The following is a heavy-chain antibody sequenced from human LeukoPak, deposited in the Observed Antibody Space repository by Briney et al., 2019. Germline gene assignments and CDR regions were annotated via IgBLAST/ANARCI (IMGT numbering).Heavy chain of an antibody. Sequence: SRKPSGYTLYDYDINSVRDIPGQGLEWLGGMSGRIGNTGYTEKLEGRLSMTRDTSTTTAYLEVTGLASEDTAMYFCATAGYRGYDSDALDVWGQGTLVTVSS. CDR1: GYTLYDYD. CDR2: MSGRIGNT. CDR3: ATAGYRGYDSDALDV. D-gene: IGHD5-12*01. V-gene: IGHV1-8*01. J-gene: IGHJ3*01.